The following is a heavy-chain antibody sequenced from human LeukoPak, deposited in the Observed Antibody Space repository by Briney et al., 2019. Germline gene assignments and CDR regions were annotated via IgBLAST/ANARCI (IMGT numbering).Heavy chain of an antibody. V-gene: IGHV4-59*01. CDR3: ARIGSSWENYFDY. J-gene: IGHJ4*02. Sequence: SETLSLTCTVSGGSISSYYWSWIRQPPGKGPEWIGYIYYSGSTNYNPSLKSRVTISVDTSKDQFSLKLSSVTAADTAVYYCARIGSSWENYFDYWGQGTLVTVSS. CDR1: GGSISSYY. D-gene: IGHD6-13*01. CDR2: IYYSGST.